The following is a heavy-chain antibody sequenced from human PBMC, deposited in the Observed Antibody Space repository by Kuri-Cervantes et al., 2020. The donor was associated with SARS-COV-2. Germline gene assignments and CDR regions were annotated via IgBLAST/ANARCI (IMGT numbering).Heavy chain of an antibody. CDR1: GFTFSSYS. J-gene: IGHJ4*02. CDR3: ARDFGDIVVVPAAVDY. Sequence: GESLKISCAASGFTFSSYSMNWVRQAPGKGLEWVSYISSSSSTIYYADSVKGRFTISRDNAKNSLYLQMNSLRDEDTAVYYCARDFGDIVVVPAAVDYWGQGTLVTVSS. CDR2: ISSSSSTI. V-gene: IGHV3-48*02. D-gene: IGHD2-2*01.